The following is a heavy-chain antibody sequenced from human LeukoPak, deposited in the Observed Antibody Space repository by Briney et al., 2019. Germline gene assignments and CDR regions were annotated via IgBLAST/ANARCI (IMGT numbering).Heavy chain of an antibody. V-gene: IGHV3-7*03. Sequence: GGSLRLSCAASGFTFSSYWMSWVRQAPGKGLEWVTNIKQDGSEKYYVDSVKGRFTISRDNAKNSLYLQMNSLRAEDTAVYYCARRDIVATGSFDYWGQGTLVTVSS. J-gene: IGHJ4*02. CDR1: GFTFSSYW. CDR2: IKQDGSEK. CDR3: ARRDIVATGSFDY. D-gene: IGHD5-12*01.